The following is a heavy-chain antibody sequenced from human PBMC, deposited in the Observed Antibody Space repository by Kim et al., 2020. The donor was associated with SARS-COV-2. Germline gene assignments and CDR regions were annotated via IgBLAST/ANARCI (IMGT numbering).Heavy chain of an antibody. CDR1: GGSISSSSYY. Sequence: SETLSLTCTVSGGSISSSSYYWGWIRQPPGKGLEWIGSIYYSGSTYYNPSLKSRVTISVDTSKNQFSLKLSSVTAADTAVYYCAHGIAVYYYGMDVWGQGTTVTVSS. V-gene: IGHV4-39*01. J-gene: IGHJ6*02. CDR3: AHGIAVYYYGMDV. CDR2: IYYSGST. D-gene: IGHD6-19*01.